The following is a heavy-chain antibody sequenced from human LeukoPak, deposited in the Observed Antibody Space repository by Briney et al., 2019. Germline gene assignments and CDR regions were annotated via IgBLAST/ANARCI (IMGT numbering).Heavy chain of an antibody. CDR1: GFSVSSNY. CDR2: IFSDGTT. D-gene: IGHD3-16*01. Sequence: GGSLRLSCAASGFSVSSNYMSWVRQAPGKGLEWVSVIFSDGTTYYADSVKGRFTISRDNSKNTLHLQMNSLRDEDTAVFYCARGPIMSEYFQHWGQGTLVTVSS. J-gene: IGHJ1*01. CDR3: ARGPIMSEYFQH. V-gene: IGHV3-66*02.